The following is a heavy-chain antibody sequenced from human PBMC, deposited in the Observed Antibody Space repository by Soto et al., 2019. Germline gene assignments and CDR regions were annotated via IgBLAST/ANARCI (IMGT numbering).Heavy chain of an antibody. CDR3: ARNSWNAPPAFDF. D-gene: IGHD1-1*01. Sequence: SLTCVISGNNVSTNSAGWNWIRQSPSRGLEWLGRTYYRSKWNNDYAASVKGRITVNPDTSKNQFSLQLNSVTPEDTGVYYCARNSWNAPPAFDFWGQGIQVTVS. CDR1: GNNVSTNSAG. V-gene: IGHV6-1*01. CDR2: TYYRSKWNN. J-gene: IGHJ4*02.